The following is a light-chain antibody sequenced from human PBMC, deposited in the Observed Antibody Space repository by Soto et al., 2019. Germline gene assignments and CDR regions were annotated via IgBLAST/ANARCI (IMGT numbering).Light chain of an antibody. Sequence: EIVMTQSPATLSVSPGERATLSCRASQSVSSNLAWYQQKPGQAPRLLIYGASTSATGIPARFSGSGSGTECTLTISSLQSEDFAVYYCQQYNNWPPSYTFGQGTKLEIK. CDR2: GAS. CDR1: QSVSSN. J-gene: IGKJ2*01. V-gene: IGKV3-15*01. CDR3: QQYNNWPPSYT.